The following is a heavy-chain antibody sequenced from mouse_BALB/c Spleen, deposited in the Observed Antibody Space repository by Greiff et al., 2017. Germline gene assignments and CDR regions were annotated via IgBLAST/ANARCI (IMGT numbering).Heavy chain of an antibody. J-gene: IGHJ2*01. Sequence: EVKVVESGGGLVKPGGSLKLSCAASGFTFSSYAMSWVRQSPEKRLEWVAEISSGGSYTYYPDTVTGRFTISRDNAKNTLYLEMSSLRSEDTAMYYCARDYGSSPFDYWGQGTTLTVSS. CDR1: GFTFSSYA. CDR3: ARDYGSSPFDY. D-gene: IGHD1-1*01. V-gene: IGHV5-9-4*01. CDR2: ISSGGSYT.